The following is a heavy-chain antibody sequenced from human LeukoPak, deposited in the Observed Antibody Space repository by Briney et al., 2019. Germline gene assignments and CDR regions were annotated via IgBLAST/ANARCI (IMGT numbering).Heavy chain of an antibody. CDR1: GYTFTGYY. CDR2: VNPNSGGT. J-gene: IGHJ4*02. V-gene: IGHV1-2*02. CDR3: ARFTDY. Sequence: ASVKVSCKSSGYTFTGYYMHWVRQAPGQGLEWIGCVNPNSGGTNYAQKFQGRVTMTRVTSISTVYMEMSRLRSDDTAVYYCARFTDYWGQGTLVTVSS.